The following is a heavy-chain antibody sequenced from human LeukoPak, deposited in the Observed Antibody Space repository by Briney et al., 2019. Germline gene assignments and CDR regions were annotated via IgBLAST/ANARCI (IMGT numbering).Heavy chain of an antibody. D-gene: IGHD6-13*01. Sequence: PSETLSLTCAVYGGSFSGYYWSWIRQPPGKGLEWIGEISHSGSTNYNPSLKSRVTISVDTSKNQFSLKLSSVTAADTAVYYCARGGGIAEAGTNDYWGKGTLVTVSS. CDR3: ARGGGIAEAGTNDY. CDR2: ISHSGST. V-gene: IGHV4-34*01. J-gene: IGHJ4*02. CDR1: GGSFSGYY.